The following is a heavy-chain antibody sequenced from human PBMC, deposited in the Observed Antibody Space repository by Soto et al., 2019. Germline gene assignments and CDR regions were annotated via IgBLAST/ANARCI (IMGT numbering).Heavy chain of an antibody. CDR1: GFTFSSYA. D-gene: IGHD3-3*01. V-gene: IGHV3-23*01. CDR2: ISGSGGST. CDR3: AKDPNDFWSGYSGGWFDP. Sequence: EVQLLESGGGLVQPGGSLRLSCAASGFTFSSYAMSRVRQAPGKGLEWVSAISGSGGSTYYADSVKGRFTISRDNSKNTLYLQMNSLRAEDTAVYYCAKDPNDFWSGYSGGWFDPWGQGTLVTVS. J-gene: IGHJ5*02.